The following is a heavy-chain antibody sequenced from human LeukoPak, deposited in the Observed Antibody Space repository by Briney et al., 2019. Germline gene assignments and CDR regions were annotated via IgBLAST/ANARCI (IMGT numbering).Heavy chain of an antibody. V-gene: IGHV3-74*01. CDR3: ARDPAPRAAAGVDY. J-gene: IGHJ4*02. Sequence: GGSLRLSCAASGFTFSSYWMLWVRLAPGKGLVWVSRINSDGSTTIYADSVKGRFTISRDNAKNTLYLQMNSLRAEDTAVYYCARDPAPRAAAGVDYWGQGTLVTVSS. CDR1: GFTFSSYW. CDR2: INSDGSTT. D-gene: IGHD6-13*01.